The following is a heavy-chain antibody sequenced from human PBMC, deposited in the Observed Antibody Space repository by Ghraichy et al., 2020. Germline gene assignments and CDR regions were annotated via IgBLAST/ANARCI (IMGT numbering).Heavy chain of an antibody. CDR3: ARRANDAFDI. J-gene: IGHJ3*02. V-gene: IGHV4-38-2*01. CDR1: GYSISSGYY. CDR2: IHHSGIT. Sequence: ESLNISCAVSGYSISSGYYWGWIRQSPGKGLEWIGSIHHSGITTYKPSLMSRVTISVDTSRNQFSLKLSSVTAADTAVYYCARRANDAFDIWGQGTMVTVSS.